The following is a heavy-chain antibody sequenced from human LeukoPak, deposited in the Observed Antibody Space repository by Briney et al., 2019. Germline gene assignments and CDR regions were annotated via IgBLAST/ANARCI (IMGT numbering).Heavy chain of an antibody. Sequence: PSETLSLTCAVYGGSFSGYYWSWIRQPPGKGLEWIGEINHSGSTNYNPSLKSRVTISVDTSKNQFSLKLSSVTAADTAVYYCARGPRGSSSPDLTADYWGQGTLVTVSS. CDR1: GGSFSGYY. CDR3: ARGPRGSSSPDLTADY. D-gene: IGHD6-6*01. V-gene: IGHV4-34*01. CDR2: INHSGST. J-gene: IGHJ4*02.